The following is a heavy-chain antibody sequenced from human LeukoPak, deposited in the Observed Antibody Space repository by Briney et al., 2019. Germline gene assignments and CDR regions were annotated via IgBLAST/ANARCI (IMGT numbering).Heavy chain of an antibody. CDR1: GYTFTGYY. J-gene: IGHJ6*03. CDR3: ARVRFLEWLREYYYYMDV. D-gene: IGHD3-3*01. Sequence: VASVKVSCKASGYTFTGYYMHWVRQAPGQGLEWMGWINPHSGGTNYAQKFQGRVTMTRDTSISTAYMELSRLRSDDTAVYYCARVRFLEWLREYYYYMDVWGKGTTVTVSS. CDR2: INPHSGGT. V-gene: IGHV1-2*02.